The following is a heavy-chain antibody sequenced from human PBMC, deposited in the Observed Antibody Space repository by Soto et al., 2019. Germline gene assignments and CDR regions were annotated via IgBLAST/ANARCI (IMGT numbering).Heavy chain of an antibody. CDR1: GGSISSGGYY. CDR3: ARSRAAYCGGDCYHAEYFQH. J-gene: IGHJ1*01. V-gene: IGHV4-31*03. Sequence: NPSETLSLTCTVSGGSISSGGYYWSWIRQHPGKGLEWIGYIYYSGSTYYNPSLKSRVTISVDTSKNQFSLKLSSVTAADTAVYYCARSRAAYCGGDCYHAEYFQHWGQGTLVTVSS. CDR2: IYYSGST. D-gene: IGHD2-21*02.